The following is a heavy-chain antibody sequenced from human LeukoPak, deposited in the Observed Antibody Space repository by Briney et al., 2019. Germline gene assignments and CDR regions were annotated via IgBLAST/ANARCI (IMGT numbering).Heavy chain of an antibody. CDR3: ARGGNRFGGFYFDY. V-gene: IGHV4-59*12. CDR2: IYYSGST. CDR1: GGSISSYY. J-gene: IGHJ4*02. Sequence: SETLSLTCTVSGGSISSYYWIWIRQPPGKGLEWIGYIYYSGSTNYNPSLKNRVAISIDTSKNQFALKLTSVTAADTAVYYCARGGNRFGGFYFDYWGQGTLVTVSS. D-gene: IGHD3-10*01.